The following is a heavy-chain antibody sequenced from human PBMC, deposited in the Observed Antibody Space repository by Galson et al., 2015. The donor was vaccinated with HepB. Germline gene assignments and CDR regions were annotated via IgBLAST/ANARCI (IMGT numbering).Heavy chain of an antibody. V-gene: IGHV3-23*01. D-gene: IGHD3-3*01. CDR3: AKVYDFWSGPSDY. Sequence: SLRLSCAASGFTFSSYAMSWVRQAPGKGLEWVSAISGSGGSTYYADSVKGRFTISRDNSKNTLYLQMNSLRAEDTAVYYCAKVYDFWSGPSDYWGQGTLVTVSS. CDR2: ISGSGGST. J-gene: IGHJ4*02. CDR1: GFTFSSYA.